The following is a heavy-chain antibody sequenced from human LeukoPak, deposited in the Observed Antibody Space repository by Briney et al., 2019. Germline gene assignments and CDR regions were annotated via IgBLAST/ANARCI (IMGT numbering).Heavy chain of an antibody. CDR1: GFTFSNAW. CDR3: TTGFSSSWYHYYYYYMDV. D-gene: IGHD6-13*01. Sequence: GGSLRLSCAASGFTFSNAWMSWVRQAPGKGLEWVGRIKSKTDGGTTDYAAPVKGRFTISRDDSKNTLYLQMNSLKTEDTAVYYCTTGFSSSWYHYYYYYMDVWGKGTTVTISS. V-gene: IGHV3-15*01. CDR2: IKSKTDGGTT. J-gene: IGHJ6*03.